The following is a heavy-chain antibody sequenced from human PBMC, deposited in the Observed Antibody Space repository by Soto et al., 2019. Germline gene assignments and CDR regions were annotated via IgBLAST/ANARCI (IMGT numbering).Heavy chain of an antibody. CDR1: GYSIGSASY. J-gene: IGHJ6*02. D-gene: IGHD2-2*01. V-gene: IGHV4-38-2*01. Sequence: SETLSLTCAVSGYSIGSASYWGWIRQSPGKGLEWIGNIYHSGTTYYNPSLESRVTISVDTSNNHFSLKLNSVSAADTAVYYCARQRRDASDGCFLCPMDVWGQGTTVTVSS. CDR2: IYHSGTT. CDR3: ARQRRDASDGCFLCPMDV.